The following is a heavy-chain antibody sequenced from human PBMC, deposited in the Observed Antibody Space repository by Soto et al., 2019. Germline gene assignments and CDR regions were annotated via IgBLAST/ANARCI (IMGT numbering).Heavy chain of an antibody. J-gene: IGHJ2*01. CDR1: GYTFTGYY. D-gene: IGHD6-19*01. CDR2: INPNSGGT. V-gene: IGHV1-2*02. CDR3: AGELTPVLVPEAPCIAVV. Sequence: SVKIYCKTSGYTFTGYYMHWVRQAPGQGHEWMGWINPNSGGTNYAQKFQGRVTMTRDTSISTAYMELSRLRCDGTAVYYWAGELTPVLVPEAPCIAVVRGR.